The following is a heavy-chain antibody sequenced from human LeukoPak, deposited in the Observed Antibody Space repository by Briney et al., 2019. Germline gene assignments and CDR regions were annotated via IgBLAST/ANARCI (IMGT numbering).Heavy chain of an antibody. CDR3: AKDVLSYYYDSSGYSDAFDI. V-gene: IGHV3-23*01. CDR2: ISGSGGST. J-gene: IGHJ3*02. D-gene: IGHD3-22*01. Sequence: GGSLRLSCAASGFTFSSYAMSWVRQAPGKGLEWVSAISGSGGSTYYADSVKGRFTISRDNSKNTLYLQMNSLRAEDTAVYYCAKDVLSYYYDSSGYSDAFDIWGQGTMVTVSS. CDR1: GFTFSSYA.